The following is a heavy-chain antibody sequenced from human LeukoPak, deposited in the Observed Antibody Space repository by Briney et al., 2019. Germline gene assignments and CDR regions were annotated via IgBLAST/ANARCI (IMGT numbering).Heavy chain of an antibody. J-gene: IGHJ5*02. CDR3: ARLRDWFDP. CDR1: GFTFSSYG. Sequence: GGSLRLSCAASGFTFSSYGMHWVRQAPGKGLQWVAFIRDDGSNKLYADSGKGRFTISRDNSKNTLYLQMNSLRAEDTAVYYCARLRDWFDPWGQGTLVTVSS. V-gene: IGHV3-30*02. CDR2: IRDDGSNK. D-gene: IGHD2-21*01.